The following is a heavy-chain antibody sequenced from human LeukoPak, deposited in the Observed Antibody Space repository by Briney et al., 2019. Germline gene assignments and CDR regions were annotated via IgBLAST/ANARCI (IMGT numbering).Heavy chain of an antibody. D-gene: IGHD2-15*01. V-gene: IGHV1-18*01. CDR3: AREGYCSGGTCYSTMNWFDP. CDR1: GYRFTSYG. Sequence: ASVKLSCKASGYRFTSYGITWVRQAPGQGLEWMGWISAYNGNTNYAQKLQGRVTLTTDTSTSTAYMELRSLRSDDTAVYYCAREGYCSGGTCYSTMNWFDPWGQGTLVTVPS. CDR2: ISAYNGNT. J-gene: IGHJ5*02.